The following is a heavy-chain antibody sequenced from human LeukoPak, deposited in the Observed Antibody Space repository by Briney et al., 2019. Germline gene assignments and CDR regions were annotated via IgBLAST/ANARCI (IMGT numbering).Heavy chain of an antibody. CDR1: GFTFSSYA. J-gene: IGHJ4*02. Sequence: QPGGSLRLSCAASGFTFSSYAMSWVRQAPGKGLEWVSAISGSGGSTYYADSVKGRFTISRDNSKNTLYLQMNSLRAEDTAVYYCAKSTGGYCSSTSCYTFDYWGQGTLVTVSS. CDR2: ISGSGGST. V-gene: IGHV3-23*01. D-gene: IGHD2-2*02. CDR3: AKSTGGYCSSTSCYTFDY.